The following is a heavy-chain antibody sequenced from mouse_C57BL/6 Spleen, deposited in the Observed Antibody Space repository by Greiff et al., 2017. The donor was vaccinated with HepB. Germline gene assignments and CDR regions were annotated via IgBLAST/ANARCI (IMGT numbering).Heavy chain of an antibody. V-gene: IGHV1-54*01. CDR2: INPGSGGT. D-gene: IGHD6-1*01. J-gene: IGHJ3*01. CDR1: GYAFTNYL. CDR3: ARGGSHGGFAY. Sequence: VQLQQSGAELVRPGTSVKVSCKASGYAFTNYLIEWVKQRPGQGLEWIGVINPGSGGTNYNEKFKGKATLTADKSSSTAYMQLSSLTSEDSAVYFCARGGSHGGFAYWGQGTLVTVSA.